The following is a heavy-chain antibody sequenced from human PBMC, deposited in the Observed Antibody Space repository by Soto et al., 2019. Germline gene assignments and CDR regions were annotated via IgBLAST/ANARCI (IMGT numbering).Heavy chain of an antibody. J-gene: IGHJ3*02. CDR3: ARDYYDFWSGYFPTAYDI. CDR2: ISYDGSDK. CDR1: VFTFSSYG. D-gene: IGHD3-3*01. V-gene: IGHV3-30*03. Sequence: GSLRRSCAASVFTFSSYGMHWVRQAPGKGLEWVAVISYDGSDKYYADSVKGRFTISRDNSKNTLYLQMNSLRAEDTAVYYCARDYYDFWSGYFPTAYDIWGQGTMVT.